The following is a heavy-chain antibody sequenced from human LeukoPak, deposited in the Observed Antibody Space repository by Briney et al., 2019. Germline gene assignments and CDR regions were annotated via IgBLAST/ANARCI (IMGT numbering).Heavy chain of an antibody. Sequence: PGGSLRLSCAASGXTFSNYWMHWVRQAPGKGLVWVSRISGDGSSTTYADSVKGRFTISRDNAKNTLYLQMNSLRAEDTAIYYCAREGRYCSGGTCYGFDNWGQGTLVTVSS. V-gene: IGHV3-74*03. CDR3: AREGRYCSGGTCYGFDN. CDR2: ISGDGSST. D-gene: IGHD2-15*01. J-gene: IGHJ4*02. CDR1: GXTFSNYW.